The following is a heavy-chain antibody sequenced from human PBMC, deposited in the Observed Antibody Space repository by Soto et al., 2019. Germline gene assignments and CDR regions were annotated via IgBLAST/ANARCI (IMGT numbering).Heavy chain of an antibody. J-gene: IGHJ3*02. CDR3: VRSDSSGWPDAFDI. CDR1: GFSVISNY. D-gene: IGHD6-19*01. Sequence: GGSLRLSCAASGFSVISNYWNWGRQAPGKGLEWVSVIFTAGSTYYSDSVKGRFTISRDNSKNTLYLQMNSLRAEDTAVYYCVRSDSSGWPDAFDIWGQGTMVTVSS. V-gene: IGHV3-53*01. CDR2: IFTAGST.